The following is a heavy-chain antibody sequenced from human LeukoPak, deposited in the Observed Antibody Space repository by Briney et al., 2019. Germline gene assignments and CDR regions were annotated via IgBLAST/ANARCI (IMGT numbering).Heavy chain of an antibody. CDR2: ISSSSSYI. Sequence: GGSLRLSCAASGFTFSSYSMNWVRQAPGKGLEWVSSISSSSSYIYYADSVKGRFTISRDNAKNSLYLQMNSLRAEDTAVYYCARPMTTVTTGCFDYWGQGTLVAVSS. D-gene: IGHD4-17*01. CDR1: GFTFSSYS. V-gene: IGHV3-21*01. J-gene: IGHJ4*02. CDR3: ARPMTTVTTGCFDY.